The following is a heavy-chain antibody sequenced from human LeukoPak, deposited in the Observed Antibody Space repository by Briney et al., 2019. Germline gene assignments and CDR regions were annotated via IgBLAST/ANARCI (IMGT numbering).Heavy chain of an antibody. V-gene: IGHV3-33*08. CDR2: IWYDGSNK. J-gene: IGHJ4*02. CDR3: ARDRNSDTAMVH. Sequence: QPGGSLRLSCAASGFTFSSYAMSWVRQAPGKGLEWVAVIWYDGSNKYYADSVKGRFTISRDNSKNTLYLQMNSLRAEDTAVYYCARDRNSDTAMVHWGQGTLVTVSS. CDR1: GFTFSSYA. D-gene: IGHD5-18*01.